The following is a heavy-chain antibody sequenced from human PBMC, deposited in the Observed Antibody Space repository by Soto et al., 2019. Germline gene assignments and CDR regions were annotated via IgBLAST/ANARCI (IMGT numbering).Heavy chain of an antibody. CDR1: GFTFGDYA. CDR3: TRDYVVPAASYYYYYMDV. Sequence: GGSLRLSCTASGFTFGDYAMSWFRQAPGKGLEWVGFIRSKAYGGTTEYAASVKGRFTISRDDSKSIAYLQMNSLKTEDTAGYYCTRDYVVPAASYYYYYMDVWGKGTTVTVSS. D-gene: IGHD2-2*01. CDR2: IRSKAYGGTT. V-gene: IGHV3-49*03. J-gene: IGHJ6*03.